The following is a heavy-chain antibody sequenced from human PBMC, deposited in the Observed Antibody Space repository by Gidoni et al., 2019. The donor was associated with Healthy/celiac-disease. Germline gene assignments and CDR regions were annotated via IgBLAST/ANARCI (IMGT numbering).Heavy chain of an antibody. D-gene: IGHD3-3*01. CDR3: AKERFLGKIFNWFDP. Sequence: EVQLLESGGGLVQPGGSLRLSRAASGFSFSGYAMRLVRQAPGKGLELVSAISGSGGSTYYADSVKGRFTISRDNSKNTLYLQMNSLRAEDTAVYYCAKERFLGKIFNWFDPWGQGTLVTVSS. V-gene: IGHV3-23*01. CDR1: GFSFSGYA. J-gene: IGHJ5*02. CDR2: ISGSGGST.